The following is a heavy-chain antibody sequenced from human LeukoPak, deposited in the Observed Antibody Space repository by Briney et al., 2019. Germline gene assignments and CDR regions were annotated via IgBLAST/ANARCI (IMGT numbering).Heavy chain of an antibody. CDR2: IYHSGST. CDR3: ARQRRFGSGSADY. J-gene: IGHJ4*02. Sequence: LETLSLTCTVSGYSISSGYYWGWIRQPPGKGLEWIGSIYHSGSTYYNPSLKSRVTISVDTSKNQFSLKLSSVTAADTAVYYCARQRRFGSGSADYWGQGTLVTVSS. V-gene: IGHV4-38-2*02. CDR1: GYSISSGYY. D-gene: IGHD3-10*01.